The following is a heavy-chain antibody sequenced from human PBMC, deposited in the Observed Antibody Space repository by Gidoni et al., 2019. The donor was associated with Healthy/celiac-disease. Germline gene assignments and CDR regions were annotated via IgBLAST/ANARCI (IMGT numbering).Heavy chain of an antibody. CDR3: ARLLKRGWLRSPHFDY. V-gene: IGHV1-8*01. D-gene: IGHD5-12*01. Sequence: QVQLVQSGAEVKKPGAAVKVSCEDSGYSFHSYDINWVRQATGQGLEWMGWMTPNSGNTGYAQKFQGRVTMTRNTSISTAYMELSSLRSEDTAVYYCARLLKRGWLRSPHFDYWGQGTLVTVSS. CDR1: GYSFHSYD. J-gene: IGHJ4*02. CDR2: MTPNSGNT.